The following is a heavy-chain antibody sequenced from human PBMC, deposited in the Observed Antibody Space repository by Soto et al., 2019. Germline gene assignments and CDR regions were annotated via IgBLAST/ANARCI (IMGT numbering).Heavy chain of an antibody. V-gene: IGHV4-30-4*01. D-gene: IGHD3-3*01. CDR1: GGSISSGDYY. CDR3: ARHIYDFWSGYFYYYYYGMDV. J-gene: IGHJ6*02. Sequence: QVQLQESGPGLVKPSQTLSLTCTVSGGSISSGDYYWSWIRKPPGKVLEWIGYISYSGSTYYNPCLKRRVTISVDTSKNQFSLKLSSVTAADTAVYYCARHIYDFWSGYFYYYYYGMDVWGQGTTVTVSS. CDR2: ISYSGST.